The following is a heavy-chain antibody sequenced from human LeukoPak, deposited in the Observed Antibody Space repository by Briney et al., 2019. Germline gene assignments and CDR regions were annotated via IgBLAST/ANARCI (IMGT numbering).Heavy chain of an antibody. Sequence: SETLSLTCTVSGGSISSSSYYWGWIRQPPGKGLEWIGSIYYSGSTYYNPSLKSRVTISVDTSKNQFSLKLSSVTAADTAVYYCARQVTMVRGVRLWFDPWGRGTLVTVSS. CDR2: IYYSGST. D-gene: IGHD3-10*01. J-gene: IGHJ5*02. CDR3: ARQVTMVRGVRLWFDP. V-gene: IGHV4-39*01. CDR1: GGSISSSSYY.